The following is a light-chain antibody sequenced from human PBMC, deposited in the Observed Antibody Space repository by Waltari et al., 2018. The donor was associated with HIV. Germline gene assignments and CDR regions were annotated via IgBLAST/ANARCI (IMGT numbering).Light chain of an antibody. J-gene: IGLJ1*01. CDR1: SSDVGNYNV. Sequence: QSALTQPASVSGSPGQSITISCTGTSSDVGNYNVVSWYQQHPGKAPKLMIYEGSKRPSGVSNRFSGSKSGNTASLTISGRQAEDEAEYYCCSYAGSSTHVFGTGTKVTVL. V-gene: IGLV2-23*01. CDR3: CSYAGSSTHV. CDR2: EGS.